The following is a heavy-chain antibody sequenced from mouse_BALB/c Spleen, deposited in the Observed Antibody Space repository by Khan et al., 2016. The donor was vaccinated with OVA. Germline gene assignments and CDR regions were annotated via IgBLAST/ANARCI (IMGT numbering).Heavy chain of an antibody. D-gene: IGHD2-10*02. CDR2: ISSGGSYT. J-gene: IGHJ3*01. CDR3: ARRAYKYVRGGFAY. V-gene: IGHV5-6*01. CDR1: GFTFSTYG. Sequence: EVELVESGGDLVKPEGSLKLSCAASGFTFSTYGMSWVRQTPDKRLEWVATISSGGSYTYYPDSVQGRFTISRDNAQNTLYLQMSSLTSEDTAMFYCARRAYKYVRGGFAYWGQGTMVTVSA.